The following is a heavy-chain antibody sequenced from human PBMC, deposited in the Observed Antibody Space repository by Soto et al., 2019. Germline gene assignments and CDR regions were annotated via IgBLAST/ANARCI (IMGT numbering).Heavy chain of an antibody. CDR2: IYYSGST. D-gene: IGHD6-13*01. Sequence: SETLSLTCTVSGGSISSYYWNWIRQPPGKGLEWIGYIYYSGSTNYNPSLKSRVTISVDTSKNQFSLKLSSVTAADTAVYYCASSNIAAAGFYYYGMDVWGRGTTVTVSS. CDR1: GGSISSYY. J-gene: IGHJ6*02. CDR3: ASSNIAAAGFYYYGMDV. V-gene: IGHV4-59*01.